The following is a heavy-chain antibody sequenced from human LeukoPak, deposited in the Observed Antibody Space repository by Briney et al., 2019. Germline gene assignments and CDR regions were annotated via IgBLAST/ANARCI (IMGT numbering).Heavy chain of an antibody. CDR2: IYPGDSDT. V-gene: IGHV5-51*01. Sequence: GESLKISCQGSGYSFTSYWIAWVRQIPGKGLECMGIIYPGDSDTTYSPSFQGHVTISAHNSLSTAYLQWSSLKASDTAMYYCARRRGWEFSFDHWGQGTLVTVSS. D-gene: IGHD3-10*01. CDR3: ARRRGWEFSFDH. J-gene: IGHJ4*02. CDR1: GYSFTSYW.